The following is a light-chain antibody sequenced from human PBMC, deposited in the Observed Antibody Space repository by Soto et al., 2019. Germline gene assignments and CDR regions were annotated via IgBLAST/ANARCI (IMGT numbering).Light chain of an antibody. Sequence: QSALTQPPSVSGAPGQRVTIPCTGSSSNIGAGFDVHWYQQLPGTAPKLLIYNNSNRPSGVPDRFSGSKSGTSASLAITGLQADDEADYYCQSYDSSLSAPVVFGGGTKLTVL. CDR1: SSNIGAGFD. V-gene: IGLV1-40*01. CDR3: QSYDSSLSAPVV. CDR2: NNS. J-gene: IGLJ2*01.